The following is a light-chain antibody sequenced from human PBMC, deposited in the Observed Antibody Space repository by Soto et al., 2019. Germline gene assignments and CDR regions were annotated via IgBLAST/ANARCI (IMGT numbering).Light chain of an antibody. Sequence: DIQMTQSPSTLSASVGDRVTITCRASQGFSSWLAWYQQKPGKATKLLMYAASSLESGVTSRFSGSGSGTEFTLTIIILQPDDFVSYFCQQSNSYPYTFGQGTKLEIK. J-gene: IGKJ2*01. V-gene: IGKV1-5*01. CDR2: AAS. CDR3: QQSNSYPYT. CDR1: QGFSSW.